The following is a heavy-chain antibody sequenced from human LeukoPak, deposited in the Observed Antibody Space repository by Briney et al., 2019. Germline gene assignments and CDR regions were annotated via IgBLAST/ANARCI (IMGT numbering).Heavy chain of an antibody. CDR2: IIPIFGTA. CDR3: ARGDILTGYRYYFDY. V-gene: IGHV1-69*06. CDR1: GGTFSSYA. D-gene: IGHD3-9*01. J-gene: IGHJ4*02. Sequence: SVKVSCKASGGTFSSYAISWVRQSPGQGLEWMGGIIPIFGTANYAQKFQGRVTITADKSTSTAYMELSSLRSEDTAVYYCARGDILTGYRYYFDYWGQGTLVTVSS.